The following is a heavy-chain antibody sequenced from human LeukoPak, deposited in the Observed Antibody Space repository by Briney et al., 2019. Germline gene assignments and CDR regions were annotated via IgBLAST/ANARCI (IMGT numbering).Heavy chain of an antibody. CDR3: AREGEGSSWYPNWFDP. J-gene: IGHJ5*02. D-gene: IGHD6-13*01. V-gene: IGHV4-31*03. CDR2: IYYSGST. CDR1: GGSISSGGYY. Sequence: SETLSLTSTVSGGSISSGGYYWSWIRQHPGKGLEWIGYIYYSGSTYYNPSLKSRVTISVDTSKNQFSLKLSSVTAADTAVYYCAREGEGSSWYPNWFDPWGQGTLVTVSS.